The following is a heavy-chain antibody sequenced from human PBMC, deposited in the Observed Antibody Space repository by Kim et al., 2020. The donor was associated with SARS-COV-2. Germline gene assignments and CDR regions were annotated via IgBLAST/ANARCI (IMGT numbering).Heavy chain of an antibody. CDR2: INNYGNGI. J-gene: IGHJ4*02. V-gene: IGHV3-74*03. CDR3: ARETDPYSPGWQPIDY. D-gene: IGHD1-26*01. Sequence: GGSLRLSCAASGFTFSSYWMHWVRQAPGKGLVWVSRINNYGNGIEYADSVKGRFTMSRDNAKNTLHLQMNSLRVEDTAVYYCARETDPYSPGWQPIDYWGQGILVTVSS. CDR1: GFTFSSYW.